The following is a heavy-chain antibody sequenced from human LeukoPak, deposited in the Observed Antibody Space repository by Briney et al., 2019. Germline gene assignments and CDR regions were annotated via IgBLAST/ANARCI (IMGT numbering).Heavy chain of an antibody. V-gene: IGHV3-23*01. CDR3: AKGCTGGACYSDY. J-gene: IGHJ4*02. D-gene: IGHD2-8*02. Sequence: GGSLRLSCVATGFTFSYYAMSWVRQAPGRGLEWVSGISGSGASTDYADSVKGRFTISRDNSKNTLSLQMHSLRAADTAVYYCAKGCTGGACYSDYWGQGTLVTVSS. CDR1: GFTFSYYA. CDR2: ISGSGAST.